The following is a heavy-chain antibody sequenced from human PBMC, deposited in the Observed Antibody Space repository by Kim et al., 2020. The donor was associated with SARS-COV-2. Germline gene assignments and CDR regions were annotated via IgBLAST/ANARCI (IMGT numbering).Heavy chain of an antibody. Sequence: GGSLRLSCAASGFTFSSYWMHWVRQAPGKGLVWVSRINSDGSSTSYADSVKGRFTISRDNAKNTLYLQMNSLRAEDTAVYYCARVIGIWFGGELEFDPWGQGTLVTVSS. CDR3: ARVIGIWFGGELEFDP. D-gene: IGHD3-10*01. CDR1: GFTFSSYW. V-gene: IGHV3-74*01. CDR2: INSDGSST. J-gene: IGHJ5*02.